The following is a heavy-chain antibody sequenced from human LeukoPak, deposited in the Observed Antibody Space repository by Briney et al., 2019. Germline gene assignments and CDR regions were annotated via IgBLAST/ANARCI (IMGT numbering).Heavy chain of an antibody. Sequence: GGSLRLSCAASGFTFSSYSMNWVRQAPGKGLEWVSSISSSSSYIYYADSVKGRFTISRDNAKNSLYLQMNSLRAEDTAVYYCARDYYDILTGYYKLKPDFDYWGQGTLVTVSS. J-gene: IGHJ4*02. D-gene: IGHD3-9*01. CDR3: ARDYYDILTGYYKLKPDFDY. V-gene: IGHV3-21*01. CDR1: GFTFSSYS. CDR2: ISSSSSYI.